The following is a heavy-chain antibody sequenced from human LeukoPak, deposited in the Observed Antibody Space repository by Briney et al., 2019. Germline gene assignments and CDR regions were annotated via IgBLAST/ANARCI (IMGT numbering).Heavy chain of an antibody. CDR2: IYYSGST. Sequence: PSETLSLTCTVSGGSISSSSHYWAWIRQPPGKGLEWIASIYYSGSTYYNPSLKSRVTISVDMSKNHFSLKLRSVTAADTAVHYCARLVSAEGYFDYWGQGTLVTVSP. J-gene: IGHJ4*02. CDR1: GGSISSSSHY. V-gene: IGHV4-39*02. CDR3: ARLVSAEGYFDY. D-gene: IGHD6-25*01.